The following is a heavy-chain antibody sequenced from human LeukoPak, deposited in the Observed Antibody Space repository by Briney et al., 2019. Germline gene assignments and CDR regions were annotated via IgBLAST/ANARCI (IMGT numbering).Heavy chain of an antibody. CDR2: IYYSGST. D-gene: IGHD2-2*01. CDR1: GGSISSYY. V-gene: IGHV4-59*12. Sequence: SETLSLTCTVSGGSISSYYWSWIRQPPGKGLEWIGYIYYSGSTNYNPSLKSRVTISVDTSKNQFSLKLSSVTAADTAVYYCARADCSSTSCYAGENWFDPWGQGTLVTVSS. J-gene: IGHJ5*02. CDR3: ARADCSSTSCYAGENWFDP.